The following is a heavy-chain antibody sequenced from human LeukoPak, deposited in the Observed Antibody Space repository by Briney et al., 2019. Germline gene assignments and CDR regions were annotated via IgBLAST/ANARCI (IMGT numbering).Heavy chain of an antibody. J-gene: IGHJ5*02. CDR1: GFTFSDYY. V-gene: IGHV3-11*04. Sequence: GGSLRLSCAASGFTFSDYYMSWIRQAPGKGLEWVSYISSSDSTIYYADSVKGRFTISRDNAKNSLYLQMNSLRAEDTAVYYCARDRSGTAMATGWFDPWGQGTLVTVSS. CDR3: ARDRSGTAMATGWFDP. D-gene: IGHD5-18*01. CDR2: ISSSDSTI.